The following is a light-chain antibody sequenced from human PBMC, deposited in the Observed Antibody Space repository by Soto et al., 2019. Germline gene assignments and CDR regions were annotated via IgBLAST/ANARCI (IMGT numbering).Light chain of an antibody. CDR3: YSYAGSHNV. V-gene: IGLV2-11*01. Sequence: QSALTQPRSVSGSPGQSVTISCTGTSSDVGGYNYVSWYQQHPGKAPKLMIYEVNKRPSGVPDRFSGSKSGDTASLTVSGLQAEDEADYYCYSYAGSHNVFGTGTKLTVL. CDR1: SSDVGGYNY. CDR2: EVN. J-gene: IGLJ1*01.